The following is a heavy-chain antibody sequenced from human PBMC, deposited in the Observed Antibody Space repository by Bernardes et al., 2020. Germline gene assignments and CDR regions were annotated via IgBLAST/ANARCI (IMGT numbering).Heavy chain of an antibody. J-gene: IGHJ6*02. V-gene: IGHV3-74*01. CDR2: INSDGSRT. D-gene: IGHD6-13*01. Sequence: GGSLRLSCAASGFTFSSYWMHWVRQAPGKGLVWVSRINSDGSRTSYADSVKGRFTISRDNAKNRLYLQMNRLRAEDTAVYYCARDPNSRWYADYYGMDVWGQGTTVTVSS. CDR3: ARDPNSRWYADYYGMDV. CDR1: GFTFSSYW.